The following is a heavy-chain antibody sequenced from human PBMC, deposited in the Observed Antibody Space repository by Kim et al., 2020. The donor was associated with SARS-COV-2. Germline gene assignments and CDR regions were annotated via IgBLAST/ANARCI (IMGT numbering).Heavy chain of an antibody. Sequence: ASVKVSCKASGYTFSSYAIHWVRQAPGQRLEWMGWINAGNGNTKYSQKFQGRVTITRDTSASTAYMELSSLRSEDTAVYYCARGRGCCSGGSCDPDSWGQGTLVTVSS. D-gene: IGHD2-15*01. CDR3: ARGRGCCSGGSCDPDS. CDR2: INAGNGNT. J-gene: IGHJ4*02. V-gene: IGHV1-3*01. CDR1: GYTFSSYA.